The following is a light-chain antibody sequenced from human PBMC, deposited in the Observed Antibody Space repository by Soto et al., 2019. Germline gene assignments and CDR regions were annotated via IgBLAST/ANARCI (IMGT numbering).Light chain of an antibody. CDR3: QSYDISLSAWSPSWV. CDR2: GSN. V-gene: IGLV1-40*01. J-gene: IGLJ3*02. CDR1: SSNIGAGFD. Sequence: QSVLTQPLSVSGAPGQRVTISCTGSSSNIGAGFDVHWYQQFPGTAPQLLMYGSNNRPSGVPDRFSGSKSGTSASLAITGLQAEDEPDYYCQSYDISLSAWSPSWVFGGGTKLTVL.